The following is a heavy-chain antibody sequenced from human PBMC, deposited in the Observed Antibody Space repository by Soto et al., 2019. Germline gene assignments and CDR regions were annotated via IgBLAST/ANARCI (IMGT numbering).Heavy chain of an antibody. D-gene: IGHD3-10*01. J-gene: IGHJ4*02. CDR3: ARGITMVRGVIFSPYFDY. CDR1: GGSISSGGYY. Sequence: QVQLQESGPGLVKPSQTLSLTCTVSGGSISSGGYYWSWIRQHPGKGLEWIGYIYYGGTAYYDPSLKRRVTISVDTAKNQFSLKLSAVTAADTAVYYWARGITMVRGVIFSPYFDYWGQGTLVTVSS. CDR2: IYYGGTA. V-gene: IGHV4-31*03.